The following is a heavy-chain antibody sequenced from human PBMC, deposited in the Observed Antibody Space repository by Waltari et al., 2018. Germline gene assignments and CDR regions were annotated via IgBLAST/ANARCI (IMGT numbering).Heavy chain of an antibody. CDR3: ARDKEDAFDI. J-gene: IGHJ3*02. CDR1: GFTFSRYA. Sequence: QVQLVESGGGVVQPGRSLRLSCAASGFTFSRYALPWVRQAPGKGLEWVAVISYDGSNKYYADSVKGRFTISRDNSKNTLYLQMNSLRAEDTAVYYCARDKEDAFDIWGQGTMVTVSS. CDR2: ISYDGSNK. V-gene: IGHV3-30-3*01.